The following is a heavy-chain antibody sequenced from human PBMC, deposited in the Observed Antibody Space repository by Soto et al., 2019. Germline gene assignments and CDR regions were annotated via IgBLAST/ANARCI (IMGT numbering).Heavy chain of an antibody. J-gene: IGHJ5*02. CDR1: GYSKSSGYY. CDR3: ARGGPGYSSRECWFDP. D-gene: IGHD6-13*01. V-gene: IGHV4-38-2*02. CDR2: IYHSGST. Sequence: PSETLTLPSTVTGYSKSSGYYWGWIRQPPGKGLEWIGSIYHSGSTYYNPSLKSRVTISVDTSKNQFSLKLSSVTAADTAVYYCARGGPGYSSRECWFDPWGQGTLVTVSS.